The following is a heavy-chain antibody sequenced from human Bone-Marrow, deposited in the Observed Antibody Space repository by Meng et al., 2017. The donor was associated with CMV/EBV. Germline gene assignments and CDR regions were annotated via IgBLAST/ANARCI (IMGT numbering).Heavy chain of an antibody. CDR3: ARGVAESLGWEMGY. J-gene: IGHJ4*02. Sequence: EGQVVDSGGGLVHPGGSLSLSCDVAGFTLRRYWMHWVRQAPGKGLEWVSRIDSDGRDITYADSVRGRFTISRDDAKNTLYLQMNSLRVEDTAVYYCARGVAESLGWEMGYWGQGTLVTVSS. V-gene: IGHV3-74*03. CDR2: IDSDGRDI. D-gene: IGHD1-26*01. CDR1: GFTLRRYW.